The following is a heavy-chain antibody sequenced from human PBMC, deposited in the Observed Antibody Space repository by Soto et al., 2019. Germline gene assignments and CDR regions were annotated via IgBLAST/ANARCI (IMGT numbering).Heavy chain of an antibody. CDR1: GFTFSSYG. Sequence: GGSLRLSCAASGFTFSSYGMHWVRQAPGKGLEWVAVIWYDGSNKYYADSVKGRFTISRDNSKNTLYLQMNSLRAEDPAVYYCARSVGIYYDSSGYYPYYFDYWGQGTLVTVSS. CDR2: IWYDGSNK. V-gene: IGHV3-33*01. D-gene: IGHD3-22*01. J-gene: IGHJ4*02. CDR3: ARSVGIYYDSSGYYPYYFDY.